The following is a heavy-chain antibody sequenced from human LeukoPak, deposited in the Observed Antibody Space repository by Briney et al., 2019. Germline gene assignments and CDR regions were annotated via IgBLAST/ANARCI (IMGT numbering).Heavy chain of an antibody. CDR2: INYSGGT. CDR1: GYSISTSYY. CDR3: ARDGSSAVADY. J-gene: IGHJ4*02. D-gene: IGHD6-19*01. V-gene: IGHV4-38-2*02. Sequence: PSETLSLTCTVSGYSISTSYYWGWIRQPPGKGLEWIGSINYSGGTYHNPSLKSRVTMSVDTSNNQFSLKLSSVTAADTAVYYCARDGSSAVADYWGQGTLVTVSS.